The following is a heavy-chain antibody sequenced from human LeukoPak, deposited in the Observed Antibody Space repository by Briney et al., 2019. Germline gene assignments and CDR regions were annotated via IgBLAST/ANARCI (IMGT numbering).Heavy chain of an antibody. CDR3: ARAFPPLRTSAAGDY. CDR2: ISGSSSHR. V-gene: IGHV3-21*06. CDR1: GFSFSDYD. J-gene: IGHJ4*02. Sequence: AGGSLRLSCTASGFSFSDYDMNWVRQAPGKGLERVSSISGSSSHRYYADSAKGRFTISRDNAKNSLYLQMNSLRAEDTAVYYCARAFPPLRTSAAGDYWGQGTLVTVSS. D-gene: IGHD6-25*01.